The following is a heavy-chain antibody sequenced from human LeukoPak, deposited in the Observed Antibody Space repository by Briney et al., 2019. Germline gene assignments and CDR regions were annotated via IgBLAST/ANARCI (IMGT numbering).Heavy chain of an antibody. Sequence: GGSLRLSCAASGFTFSSYDMHWVRQATGKGLEWVSAIGTAGDPYYPGSVKGRFTISSENAKNSLYLQMNSLKARDTAVYYCARVDSYGGSYWGQGTLVTVSS. CDR2: IGTAGDP. CDR3: ARVDSYGGSY. J-gene: IGHJ4*02. V-gene: IGHV3-13*05. D-gene: IGHD5-18*01. CDR1: GFTFSSYD.